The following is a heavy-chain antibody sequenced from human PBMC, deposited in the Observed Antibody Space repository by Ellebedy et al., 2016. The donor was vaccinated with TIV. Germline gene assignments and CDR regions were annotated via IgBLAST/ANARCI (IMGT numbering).Heavy chain of an antibody. J-gene: IGHJ4*02. D-gene: IGHD5-18*01. V-gene: IGHV4-61*01. CDR1: GGSVSSATNY. CDR2: IYYSGST. Sequence: SETLSLTCTVSGGSVSSATNYWSWIRQPPGKGLEWIGYIYYSGSTNYNPSLKSRVTISVDTSKNQFSLKLNSVTAADTAVYYCARDGYSYGSPFDYWGQGTLVTVSS. CDR3: ARDGYSYGSPFDY.